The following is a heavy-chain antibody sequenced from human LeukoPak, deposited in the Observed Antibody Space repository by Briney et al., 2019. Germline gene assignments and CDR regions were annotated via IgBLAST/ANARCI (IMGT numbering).Heavy chain of an antibody. CDR3: AREESGGYFDY. CDR2: INPSGTNT. Sequence: ASVRVSCKASGYNLNTYHMHWVRQAPGQGLEWMGLINPSGTNTNYAQKFRGRVTMTRDTSTSTVYMDLSSLRSEDTAMYFCAREESGGYFDYWGQGTLVTVSS. D-gene: IGHD2-8*02. V-gene: IGHV1-46*02. J-gene: IGHJ4*02. CDR1: GYNLNTYH.